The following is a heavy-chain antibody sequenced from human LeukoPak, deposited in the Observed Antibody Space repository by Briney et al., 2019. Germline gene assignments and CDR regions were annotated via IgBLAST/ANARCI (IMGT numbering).Heavy chain of an antibody. V-gene: IGHV3-23*01. J-gene: IGHJ3*02. D-gene: IGHD6-19*01. CDR3: AKHRTVTGLDAFDI. Sequence: GGSLRLSCAASGFXFSSYAISWVRQAPGKGLEWVSAISGSGGSTNYADSVKGRITISRDNSKNTLYLQMNSLRAEDTAVYYCAKHRTVTGLDAFDIWGQGTMVTVSS. CDR1: GFXFSSYA. CDR2: ISGSGGST.